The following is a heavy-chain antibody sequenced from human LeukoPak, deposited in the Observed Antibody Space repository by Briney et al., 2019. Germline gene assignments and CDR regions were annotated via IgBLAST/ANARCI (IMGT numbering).Heavy chain of an antibody. CDR1: GFTFEDYG. CDR2: ISGSGGST. Sequence: GGSLRLSCAASGFTFEDYGMSWVRQAPGKGLEWVSVISGSGGSTYYADSVKGRFTISRDNSKNTLYLQMKSLRAEDTAVYYCAKEIYGDSTGGRFQHWGQGTLVTVSS. J-gene: IGHJ1*01. CDR3: AKEIYGDSTGGRFQH. D-gene: IGHD4-17*01. V-gene: IGHV3-23*01.